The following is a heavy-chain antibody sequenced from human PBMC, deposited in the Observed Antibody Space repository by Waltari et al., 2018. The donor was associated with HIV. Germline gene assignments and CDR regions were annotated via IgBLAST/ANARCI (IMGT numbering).Heavy chain of an antibody. Sequence: EVQLVESGGGWVQPGGSLRLSWSASGCPLSSYWMSWVRQAPGKGLEWVANIKQDGSEKYYVDSVKGRFTISRDNAKNSLYLQMNSLRAEDTAVYYCARDNWNDGLDIWGQGTMVTVSS. V-gene: IGHV3-7*01. CDR3: ARDNWNDGLDI. D-gene: IGHD1-1*01. J-gene: IGHJ3*02. CDR2: IKQDGSEK. CDR1: GCPLSSYW.